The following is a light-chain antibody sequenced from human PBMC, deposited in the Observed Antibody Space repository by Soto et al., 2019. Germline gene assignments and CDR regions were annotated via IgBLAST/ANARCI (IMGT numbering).Light chain of an antibody. CDR1: QSVTNSY. J-gene: IGKJ1*01. CDR2: GAS. CDR3: QQYGATPGT. Sequence: EIVLTQSPDTLSLSPGERVTLSCRASQSVTNSYLAWYQQKPGRGPRLLIHGASSRATGTPDRFSGSGSGTDFTLTISRLEPEDFAVYYGQQYGATPGTFGQGTKLDIK. V-gene: IGKV3-20*01.